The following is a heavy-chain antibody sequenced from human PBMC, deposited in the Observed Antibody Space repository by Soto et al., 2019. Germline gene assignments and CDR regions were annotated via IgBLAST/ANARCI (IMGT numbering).Heavy chain of an antibody. CDR3: TRGPRPSSVGTGAF. V-gene: IGHV3-74*01. Sequence: GSLRLSCTASGFTFSMYWMHWVHQVPGKGPEWVSRISDDGSRADYADSVKGRFTISRDNAKNTLYLEMHVLRADDTAVYYCTRGPRPSSVGTGAFWGQGTPVTVSS. J-gene: IGHJ4*02. D-gene: IGHD3-10*01. CDR2: ISDDGSRA. CDR1: GFTFSMYW.